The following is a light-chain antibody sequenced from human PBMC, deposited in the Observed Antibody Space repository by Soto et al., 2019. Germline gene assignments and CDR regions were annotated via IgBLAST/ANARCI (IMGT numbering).Light chain of an antibody. J-gene: IGKJ1*01. V-gene: IGKV3-20*01. Sequence: DIVLKQSPGTLSLSQGEKASLSCRASQSVTSNYLAWYQQKPGQAPRLLINGASSRATGIPDRFSGSGSGTDFTLTISRLEPEDFAVYYCQQYNNWGTFGQGTKVDI. CDR3: QQYNNWGT. CDR2: GAS. CDR1: QSVTSNY.